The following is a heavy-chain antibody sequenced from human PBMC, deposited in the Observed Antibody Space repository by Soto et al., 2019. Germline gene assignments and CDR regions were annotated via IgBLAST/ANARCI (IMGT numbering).Heavy chain of an antibody. CDR3: ARVISTPVLDGPFDWYFDL. CDR1: GGSISSGGYY. J-gene: IGHJ2*01. Sequence: QVQLQESGPGLVKPSQTLSLTCTVSGGSISSGGYYWSWIRQHPGKGLEWIGYIYYSGSTYYNPSLKSRVTISVDTSKNQFSLKLSSVSAADMAVYYCARVISTPVLDGPFDWYFDLWGRGTLVTVSS. CDR2: IYYSGST. V-gene: IGHV4-31*03. D-gene: IGHD3-10*01.